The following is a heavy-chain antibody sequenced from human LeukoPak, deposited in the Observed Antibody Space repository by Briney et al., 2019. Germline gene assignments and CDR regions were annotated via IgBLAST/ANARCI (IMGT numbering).Heavy chain of an antibody. V-gene: IGHV4-34*01. CDR2: INHSGST. J-gene: IGHJ4*02. CDR3: ARVRSSGWYAKSYFDY. Sequence: GSLRLSCAASGFTFTSYAMRWVRQAPGKGLEWIGEINHSGSTNYNPSLKSRVTISVDTSKNQFSLKLSSVTAADTAVYYCARVRSSGWYAKSYFDYWGQGTLVTVSS. D-gene: IGHD6-19*01. CDR1: GFTFTSYA.